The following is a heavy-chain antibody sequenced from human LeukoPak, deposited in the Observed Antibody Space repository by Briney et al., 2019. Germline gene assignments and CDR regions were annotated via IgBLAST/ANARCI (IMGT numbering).Heavy chain of an antibody. J-gene: IGHJ4*02. V-gene: IGHV4-59*01. D-gene: IGHD3-22*01. Sequence: SETLSLTCTVSGGSINNYYWSWIRQPPGKGLGWIGYIYYSGSTNYNPSLKSRVTISVDTSKNQFSLKLSSVTAADTAVYYCAQSYDSSGFYNYWGQGTLVTVSS. CDR2: IYYSGST. CDR3: AQSYDSSGFYNY. CDR1: GGSINNYY.